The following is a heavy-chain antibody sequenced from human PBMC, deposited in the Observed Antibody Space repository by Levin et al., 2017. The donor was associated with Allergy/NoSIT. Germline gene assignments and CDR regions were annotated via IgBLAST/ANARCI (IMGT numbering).Heavy chain of an antibody. Sequence: PGGSLRLSCAASGFTFSSLTMNWVRQAPGRGLEWISSVSHTGNTIYYADSVRGRFTISRDNARNSVYLQMNSLRDEDTAVYYCARTLQLDIWGQGTMVTVSS. V-gene: IGHV3-48*02. J-gene: IGHJ3*02. CDR2: VSHTGNTI. CDR3: ARTLQLDI. D-gene: IGHD3-16*01. CDR1: GFTFSSLT.